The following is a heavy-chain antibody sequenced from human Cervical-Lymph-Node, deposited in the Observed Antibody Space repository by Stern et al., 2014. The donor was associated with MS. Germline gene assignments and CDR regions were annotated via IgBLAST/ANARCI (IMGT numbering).Heavy chain of an antibody. CDR2: IIPLFDSN. CDR1: GVTFSNSS. CDR3: ARGGLYYYYSGMDV. J-gene: IGHJ6*02. Sequence: VQLVESGTEVKKPGSSVKVSCKASGVTFSNSSITWVRQAPGQGLEWMGGIIPLFDSNNYAQMFQGRVTITADESTITSYMELNSLRSEDTAVYYCARGGLYYYYSGMDVWGQGTTVIVSS. V-gene: IGHV1-69*01.